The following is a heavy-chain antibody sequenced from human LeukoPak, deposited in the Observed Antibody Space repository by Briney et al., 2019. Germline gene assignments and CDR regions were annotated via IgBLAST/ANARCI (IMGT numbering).Heavy chain of an antibody. CDR1: GGSVSSGNYY. CDR3: ARVSIVDYYASGSYQHFDF. J-gene: IGHJ4*02. CDR2: IYTSGST. D-gene: IGHD3-10*01. V-gene: IGHV4-61*02. Sequence: PSQTLSLTCTVSGGSVSSGNYYWTWIRQPAGKGLEWIGRIYTSGSTNYSPSLKSRVTISVDTSKNQFSLRLSSVTAADTAVYYCARVSIVDYYASGSYQHFDFWGQGTLVTVSS.